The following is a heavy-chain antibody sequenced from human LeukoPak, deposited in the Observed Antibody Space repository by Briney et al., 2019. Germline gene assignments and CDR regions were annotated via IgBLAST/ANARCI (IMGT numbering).Heavy chain of an antibody. CDR3: ATGYGSGSYLADY. Sequence: GESLKISCEGSGYTFTSYWIGWVRQMPGKGLEWMGIIYPGDFDTRYSPSFRGQVTISADKSISTAYLQWSSLKASDTAMYYCATGYGSGSYLADYWGQGTLVTVSS. D-gene: IGHD3-10*01. CDR2: IYPGDFDT. V-gene: IGHV5-51*01. CDR1: GYTFTSYW. J-gene: IGHJ4*02.